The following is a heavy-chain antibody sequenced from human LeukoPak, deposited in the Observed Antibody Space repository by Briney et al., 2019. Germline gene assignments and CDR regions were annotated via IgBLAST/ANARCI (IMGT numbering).Heavy chain of an antibody. Sequence: PGGSLRLSCAAYGFSFSTYWMSWVRQAPGKGLEWVANIKEDGSEQYYVDSVRGQFTISRDNAKNSLYLQVNSLRAEDTAVYLCARQGIFDYCWGSYRRVDFVHSGQGTLVTVSS. V-gene: IGHV3-7*01. CDR2: IKEDGSEQ. D-gene: IGHD3-16*02. CDR1: GFSFSTYW. CDR3: ARQGIFDYCWGSYRRVDFVH. J-gene: IGHJ4*02.